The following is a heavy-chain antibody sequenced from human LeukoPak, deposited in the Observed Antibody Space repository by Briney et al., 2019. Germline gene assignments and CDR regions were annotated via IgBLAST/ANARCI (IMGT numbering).Heavy chain of an antibody. CDR2: INPNSGGT. CDR1: GYTFTGYY. Sequence: GASVKVSCKASGYTFTGYYMHWVRQAPGQGLEWMGWINPNSGGTNYAQKFQGRVTMTRDTSISTAYMELSRLRSDDTAVYYCARESRPYCGGGCYLNWGQGTLVTVSS. CDR3: ARESRPYCGGGCYLN. J-gene: IGHJ4*02. D-gene: IGHD2-21*02. V-gene: IGHV1-2*02.